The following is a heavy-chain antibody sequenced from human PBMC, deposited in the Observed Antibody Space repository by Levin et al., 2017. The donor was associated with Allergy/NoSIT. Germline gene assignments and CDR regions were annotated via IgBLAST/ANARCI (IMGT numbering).Heavy chain of an antibody. CDR3: ANSGRHYCSNTSCDWLPSWFDP. CDR1: FFFFLFSS. J-gene: IGHJ5*02. CDR2: ITHSGST. Sequence: SEPLSLPFSLSFFFFLFSSFLFLLPPPLQGLAWIGEITHSGSTNYNPSLKSRVTISIDTSKNQFSLKLRSVTAADTAVYYCANSGRHYCSNTSCDWLPSWFDPWGQGALVTVSS. V-gene: IGHV4-34*01. D-gene: IGHD2-2*01.